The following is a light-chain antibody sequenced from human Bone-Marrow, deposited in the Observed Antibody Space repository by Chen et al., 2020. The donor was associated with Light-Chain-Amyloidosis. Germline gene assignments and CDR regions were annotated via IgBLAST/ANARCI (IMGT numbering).Light chain of an antibody. Sequence: QSALTQPASVSGSPGQSITISCPGTSSDVGGDNHVSWYQQHPDKATKLMIYEVTNRPSWVPDRFSGSKSDNTASRPISGLQTEDEAYYCCSSYTNTSTLVFGSGTRVTVL. V-gene: IGLV2-14*01. J-gene: IGLJ1*01. CDR3: SSYTNTSTLV. CDR1: SSDVGGDNH. CDR2: EVT.